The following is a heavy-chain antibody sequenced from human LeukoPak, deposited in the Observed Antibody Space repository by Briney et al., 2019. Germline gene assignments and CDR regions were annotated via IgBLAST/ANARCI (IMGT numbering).Heavy chain of an antibody. Sequence: GGSLRLSCAASGFTFSSYAMHWVRQAPDKGLEWVAAISYDGSNKYSADSVKGRFTISRDNSKNTLYLQMNSLRADDTAVYYCAKVEIVVIASTYFDSWGQGTLVAVSS. CDR1: GFTFSSYA. CDR3: AKVEIVVIASTYFDS. V-gene: IGHV3-30*04. J-gene: IGHJ4*02. D-gene: IGHD2-21*01. CDR2: ISYDGSNK.